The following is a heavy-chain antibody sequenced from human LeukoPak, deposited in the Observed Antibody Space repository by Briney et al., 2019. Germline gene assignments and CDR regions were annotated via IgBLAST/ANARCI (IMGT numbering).Heavy chain of an antibody. J-gene: IGHJ4*02. CDR2: MNPNSGNT. V-gene: IGHV1-8*01. D-gene: IGHD3-10*01. CDR1: GGTFSSYA. CDR3: ARSFYGSGNY. Sequence: ASVKVSCKTSGGTFSSYAISWVRQATGQGLEWMGWMNPNSGNTGYAQKFQGRVTITRNTSISTAYMELSSLRSEDTAVYYCARSFYGSGNYWGQGTLVTVSS.